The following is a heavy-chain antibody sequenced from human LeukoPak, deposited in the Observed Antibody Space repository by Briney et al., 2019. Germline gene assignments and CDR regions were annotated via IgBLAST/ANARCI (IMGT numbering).Heavy chain of an antibody. D-gene: IGHD6-19*01. CDR3: ARGLSFHSSGWYGY. CDR1: GGSFSGYY. J-gene: IGHJ4*02. V-gene: IGHV4-34*01. Sequence: SETLSLTCAVYGGSFSGYYWSWIRQPPGKGLEWIGEINHSGSTNYNPSLKSRVTISVDTSKNQSSLKLSSVTAADTAVYYCARGLSFHSSGWYGYWGQGALVTVSS. CDR2: INHSGST.